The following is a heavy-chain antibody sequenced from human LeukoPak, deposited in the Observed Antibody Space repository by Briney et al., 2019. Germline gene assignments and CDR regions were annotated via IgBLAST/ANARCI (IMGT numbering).Heavy chain of an antibody. V-gene: IGHV3-21*01. Sequence: GGSLRLSCAASGFTFSSYSMNWVRQAPGKGLEWVSSISSSSSYIYYADSVKGRFTISRDNAKNSLYLQMNSLRAEDTAVYYCARDKGPIAAAGVIDYWGQGTLVTVSP. CDR2: ISSSSSYI. D-gene: IGHD6-13*01. CDR1: GFTFSSYS. CDR3: ARDKGPIAAAGVIDY. J-gene: IGHJ4*02.